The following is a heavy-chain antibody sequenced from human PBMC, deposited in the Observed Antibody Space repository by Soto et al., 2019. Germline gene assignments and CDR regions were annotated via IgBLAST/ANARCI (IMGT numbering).Heavy chain of an antibody. V-gene: IGHV3-48*02. CDR1: GFTFSSYS. J-gene: IGHJ5*02. Sequence: EVQLVESGGGLVQPGGSLRLSCAASGFTFSSYSMSWVRQAPGKGLEWVSYISSRSNTIYYADSVKGRFTISRDNAKNSLYLQMNSLRDEDTAVYYCAREFDFWSGYYYHWGKGALVTVSS. CDR2: ISSRSNTI. D-gene: IGHD3-3*01. CDR3: AREFDFWSGYYYH.